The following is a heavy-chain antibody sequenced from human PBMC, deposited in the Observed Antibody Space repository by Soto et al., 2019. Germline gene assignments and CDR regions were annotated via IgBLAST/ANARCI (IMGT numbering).Heavy chain of an antibody. J-gene: IGHJ5*02. V-gene: IGHV4-59*01. CDR1: GGSISSYY. Sequence: PAETLSLTCTVSGGSISSYYWSWIRQPPGRGLEWIGYIYYSGSTNYNPSLKSRVTISVDTSKNQFSLKLGSVTAAETAVYYCAREGVIVQYTWFDPWGQGTLVTVSS. D-gene: IGHD3-16*02. CDR3: AREGVIVQYTWFDP. CDR2: IYYSGST.